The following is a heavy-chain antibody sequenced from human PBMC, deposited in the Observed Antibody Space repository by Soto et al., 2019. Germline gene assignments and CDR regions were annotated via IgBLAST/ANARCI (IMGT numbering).Heavy chain of an antibody. CDR3: ARDRRWFGELRFDY. CDR2: ISYDGSNK. V-gene: IGHV3-30-3*01. D-gene: IGHD3-10*01. Sequence: WVAVISYDGSNKYYADSVKGRFTISRDNSKNTLYLQMNSLRAEDTAVYYCARDRRWFGELRFDYWGQGTLVTVSS. J-gene: IGHJ4*02.